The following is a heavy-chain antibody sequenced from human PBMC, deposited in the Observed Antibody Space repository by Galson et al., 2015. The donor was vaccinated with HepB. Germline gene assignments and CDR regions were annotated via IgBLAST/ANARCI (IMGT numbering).Heavy chain of an antibody. J-gene: IGHJ4*02. CDR3: ARARPPLSGYDWNFDY. D-gene: IGHD5-12*01. CDR2: IKQDGSEK. CDR1: GFTFSSYW. Sequence: SLRLSCAASGFTFSSYWMSWVRQAPGEGLEWVANIKQDGSEKYYVDSVKGRFTISRDNAKNSLYLQMNSLRAEDTAVYYCARARPPLSGYDWNFDYWGQGTLVTVSS. V-gene: IGHV3-7*01.